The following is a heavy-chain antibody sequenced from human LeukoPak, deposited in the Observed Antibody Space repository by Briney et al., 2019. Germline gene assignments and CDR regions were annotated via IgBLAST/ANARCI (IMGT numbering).Heavy chain of an antibody. Sequence: PSETLSLTCTVSGGSISSYYWSWIRQPPGKGLEWIGSIYYSGSTYYNPSLKSRVTISVDTSKNQFSLKLSSVTAADTAVYYCAIVVVPAAIEGGAFDIWGQGTMVTVSS. CDR3: AIVVVPAAIEGGAFDI. J-gene: IGHJ3*02. D-gene: IGHD2-2*02. V-gene: IGHV4-59*05. CDR1: GGSISSYY. CDR2: IYYSGST.